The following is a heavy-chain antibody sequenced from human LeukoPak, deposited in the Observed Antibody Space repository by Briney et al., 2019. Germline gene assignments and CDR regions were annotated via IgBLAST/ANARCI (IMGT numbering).Heavy chain of an antibody. D-gene: IGHD6-19*01. CDR3: AEDRYSSGWYLDY. J-gene: IGHJ4*02. CDR1: GFIFSSHA. Sequence: GGSLRLSCAASGFIFSSHAMSWVRQAPGKGLEWVSGISGSGSSTYYADSVKGRFTISRDNSKNTLYLQMNSLRAEDTAVYYCAEDRYSSGWYLDYWGQGTLVTVSS. CDR2: ISGSGSST. V-gene: IGHV3-23*01.